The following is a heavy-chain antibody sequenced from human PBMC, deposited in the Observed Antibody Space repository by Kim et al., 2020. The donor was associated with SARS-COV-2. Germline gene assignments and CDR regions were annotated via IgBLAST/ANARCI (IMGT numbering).Heavy chain of an antibody. D-gene: IGHD3-22*01. V-gene: IGHV3-48*03. Sequence: GGSLRLSCAASGFTFSSYEMNWVRQAPGKGLEWVSYISSSGSTIYYADSVKGRFTISRDNAKNSLYLQMNSLRAEDTAVYYCARAPQKQGYYYDSSGYYLSYWGQGTLVTVSS. J-gene: IGHJ4*02. CDR3: ARAPQKQGYYYDSSGYYLSY. CDR1: GFTFSSYE. CDR2: ISSSGSTI.